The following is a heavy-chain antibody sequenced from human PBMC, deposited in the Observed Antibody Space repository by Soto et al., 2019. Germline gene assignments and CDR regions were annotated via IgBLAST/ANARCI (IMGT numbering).Heavy chain of an antibody. CDR2: ISWNSGSI. Sequence: PGGSLRLSCAASGFTFDDYAMHWVRQAPGKGLEWVSGISWNSGSIGYADSVKGRFTISRDNAKNSLYLQMNSLRAEDTALYYCAKEYNWNYGFDPWGQGTLVTVSS. CDR3: AKEYNWNYGFDP. D-gene: IGHD1-7*01. J-gene: IGHJ5*02. CDR1: GFTFDDYA. V-gene: IGHV3-9*01.